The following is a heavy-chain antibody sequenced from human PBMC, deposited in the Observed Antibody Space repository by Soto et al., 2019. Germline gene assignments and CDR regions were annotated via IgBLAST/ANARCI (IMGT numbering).Heavy chain of an antibody. CDR3: AREGHYADDAFDI. CDR2: ISYDGSNK. V-gene: IGHV3-30*03. Sequence: QVQLVESGGGVVQPGRSLRLSCAASGFTFSTYGMHWVRQAPGKGLEWVAVISYDGSNKYYADSVKGRFTISRDNSKNTLYLQMNRLRAEDTAIYYCAREGHYADDAFDIWGQGTMVTVSS. D-gene: IGHD3-16*01. CDR1: GFTFSTYG. J-gene: IGHJ3*02.